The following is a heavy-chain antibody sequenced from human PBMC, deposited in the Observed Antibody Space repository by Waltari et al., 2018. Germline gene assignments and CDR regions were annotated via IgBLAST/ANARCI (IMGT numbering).Heavy chain of an antibody. CDR2: VDPNSGGT. CDR3: ARAGIAVAVVDY. V-gene: IGHV1-2*06. D-gene: IGHD6-19*01. Sequence: QVQLVQSGAEVKKPGASVKVSCKASGYTFTGYYMHWVRQAPGQGPEWSGPVDPNSGGTNYAQKFHGRVTMTRDTSISTAYMELSRLRSDDTAVYYCARAGIAVAVVDYWGQGTLFTVSS. J-gene: IGHJ4*02. CDR1: GYTFTGYY.